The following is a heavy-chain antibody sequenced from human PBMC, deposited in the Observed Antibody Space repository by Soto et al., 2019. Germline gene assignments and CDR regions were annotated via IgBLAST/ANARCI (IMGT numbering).Heavy chain of an antibody. CDR3: AKDQGFLEWLPQGGLDV. CDR2: LSSTGGST. CDR1: GFSFRRYG. Sequence: EVQLLESGGGLVQPGGSLRLSCAVTGFSFRRYGMRWVRQAPGKGLEWVSFLSSTGGSTYYADSVKGRFTVSRDNSKNSLDLQMSSLRVEDTAVYYCAKDQGFLEWLPQGGLDVWGQGPTVAVSS. J-gene: IGHJ6*02. V-gene: IGHV3-23*01. D-gene: IGHD3-3*01.